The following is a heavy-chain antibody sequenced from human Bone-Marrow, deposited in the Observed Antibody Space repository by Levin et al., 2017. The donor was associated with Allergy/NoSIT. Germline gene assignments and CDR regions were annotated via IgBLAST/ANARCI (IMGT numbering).Heavy chain of an antibody. CDR2: IRSKAYGGTT. Sequence: GASVKVSCTASGFTFGDYAMSWVRQAPGKGLEWVGFIRSKAYGGTTEYAASVKGRFTISRDDSKSIAYLQMNSLKTEDTAVYYCTTFWSGSYYYYYYYMDVWGKGTTVTVSS. J-gene: IGHJ6*03. V-gene: IGHV3-49*04. D-gene: IGHD3-3*01. CDR1: GFTFGDYA. CDR3: TTFWSGSYYYYYYYMDV.